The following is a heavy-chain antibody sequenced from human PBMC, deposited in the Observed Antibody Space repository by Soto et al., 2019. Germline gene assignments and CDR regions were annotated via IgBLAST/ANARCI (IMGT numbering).Heavy chain of an antibody. D-gene: IGHD3-10*01. CDR3: ARDTYGSGSSLDY. V-gene: IGHV3-30-3*01. CDR1: GFTFSSYA. Sequence: QVQLVESGGGVVQPGRSLRLSCAASGFTFSSYAIHWVRQAPGKGLEWVAVISYDGSNKYYADSVKGRFTISRDNSKNTLYLQMNSLRAEDTAVYYCARDTYGSGSSLDYWGQGTLVTVSS. CDR2: ISYDGSNK. J-gene: IGHJ4*02.